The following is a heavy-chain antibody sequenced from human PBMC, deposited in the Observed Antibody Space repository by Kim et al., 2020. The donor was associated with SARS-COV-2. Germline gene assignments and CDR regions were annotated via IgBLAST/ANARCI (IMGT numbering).Heavy chain of an antibody. V-gene: IGHV3-48*03. CDR3: ARVLTSMVRGATDY. D-gene: IGHD3-10*01. Sequence: ADSVKGRFTISRDNAKNSLYLQMNSLRAEDTALYYCARVLTSMVRGATDYWGQGTLVTVSS. J-gene: IGHJ4*02.